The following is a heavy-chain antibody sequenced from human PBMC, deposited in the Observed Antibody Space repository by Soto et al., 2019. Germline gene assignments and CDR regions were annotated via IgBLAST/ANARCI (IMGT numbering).Heavy chain of an antibody. CDR1: GGSISSYY. J-gene: IGHJ6*02. CDR2: IYYSGST. V-gene: IGHV4-59*08. CDR3: ARQQLVQIYYYYGMDV. Sequence: SETLSLTCTVSGGSISSYYWSWILQPPGKGLEWIGYIYYSGSTNYNPSLKSRVTISVDTSKNQFSLKLSSVTAADTAVYYCARQQLVQIYYYYGMDVWGQGTTVT. D-gene: IGHD6-13*01.